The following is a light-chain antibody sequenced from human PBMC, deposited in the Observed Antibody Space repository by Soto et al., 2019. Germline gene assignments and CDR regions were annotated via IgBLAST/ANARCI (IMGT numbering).Light chain of an antibody. V-gene: IGKV3-11*01. CDR2: DTS. CDR3: QQRSNWPIT. CDR1: QSVSSY. J-gene: IGKJ5*01. Sequence: EIVLTQSPATLSLSPGERATLSCRASQSVSSYLAWYQQKPGQAPRLLIYDTSNRATGIPARFSGSGSGTDFTLTISSLDTEDFAVYYCQQRSNWPITFGQGTRLEIK.